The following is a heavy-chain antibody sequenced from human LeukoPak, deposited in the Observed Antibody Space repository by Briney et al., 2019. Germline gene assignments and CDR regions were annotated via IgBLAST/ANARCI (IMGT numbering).Heavy chain of an antibody. CDR2: VSHSGYT. CDR3: SRRSGTYTWYLDV. J-gene: IGHJ2*01. CDR1: RDSAVDGDW. V-gene: IGHV4/OR15-8*02. D-gene: IGHD3-10*01. Sequence: PSETLSLTCDVSRDSAVDGDWWTWVRQPPGEGLEWIGEVSHSGYTNYNPSLESRVAISIDKSNNHFSLTLRSVSAADTAVYFCSRRSGTYTWYLDVWGRGTLITVSS.